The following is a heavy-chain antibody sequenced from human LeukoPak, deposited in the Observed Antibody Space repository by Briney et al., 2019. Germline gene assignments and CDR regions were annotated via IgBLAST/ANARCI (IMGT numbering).Heavy chain of an antibody. CDR3: AKAPVAALSDLHY. V-gene: IGHV3-23*01. CDR2: ISGSGGST. Sequence: GGSLRLSYAASGFTFSSYAMSWVRQAPGKGAEWVSAISGSGGSTYYADSVKGRFTISRDNSKNTLYLQMNSLRAEDTAVYYCAKAPVAALSDLHYWGQGTLVTVSS. J-gene: IGHJ4*02. CDR1: GFTFSSYA. D-gene: IGHD6-19*01.